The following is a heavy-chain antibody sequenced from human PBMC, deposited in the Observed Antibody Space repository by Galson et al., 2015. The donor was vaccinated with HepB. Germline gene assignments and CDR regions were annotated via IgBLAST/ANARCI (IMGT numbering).Heavy chain of an antibody. CDR2: IFYSGRT. V-gene: IGHV4-31*03. CDR1: GGSISSGGYY. J-gene: IGHJ5*02. D-gene: IGHD3-16*01. Sequence: QVQLQESGPGLVKSSQTLSLTCTVSGGSISSGGYYWSWIRQHPGKGLEWIGYIFYSGRTYYNPSLKRRITISRDTSQNQFSLKVISVTAADTAIYFCARAHPLYRWFDPWGQGTLVTVSS. CDR3: ARAHPLYRWFDP.